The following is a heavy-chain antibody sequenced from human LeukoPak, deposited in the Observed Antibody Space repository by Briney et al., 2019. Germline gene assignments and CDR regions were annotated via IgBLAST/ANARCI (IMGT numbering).Heavy chain of an antibody. V-gene: IGHV3-23*01. Sequence: QPGGSLRLSCAASGFTFSSYAMSWVRQAPGKGLEWVSAISGSGGSTYYADSVKGRFTISRDNSKNTLYLQMNSLRAEGTAVYYCAKVIGGYSYGWYYFDYWGQGTLVTVSS. CDR1: GFTFSSYA. J-gene: IGHJ4*02. CDR2: ISGSGGST. D-gene: IGHD5-18*01. CDR3: AKVIGGYSYGWYYFDY.